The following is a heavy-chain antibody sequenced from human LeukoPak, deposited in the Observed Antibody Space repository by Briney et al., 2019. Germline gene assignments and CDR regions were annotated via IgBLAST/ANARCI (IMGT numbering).Heavy chain of an antibody. CDR2: ISYDGSNK. CDR3: ARDLSVSGGDYLLDY. V-gene: IGHV3-30*04. Sequence: QPGGSLRLSCAASGFTFSSYAVHWVRQAPGKGLEWVAVISYDGSNKYYAGSVKGRFTISRDNSKNTLYLQINSLRAEDTAVYYCARDLSVSGGDYLLDYWGQGTLVTVSS. D-gene: IGHD4-17*01. CDR1: GFTFSSYA. J-gene: IGHJ4*02.